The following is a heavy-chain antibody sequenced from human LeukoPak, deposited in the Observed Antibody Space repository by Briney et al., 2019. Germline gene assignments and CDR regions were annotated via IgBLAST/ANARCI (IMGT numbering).Heavy chain of an antibody. D-gene: IGHD2-8*01. J-gene: IGHJ4*02. Sequence: GGSLRLSCAASGFTFSSYDMHWVRQATGKGLEWVSAIGAAGDTYYPGSVKGRFTISRENAKNSLYLQMNSLRAGDTAVYYCARGCTNGVCYYYFDYWGQGTLVTVSS. CDR1: GFTFSSYD. V-gene: IGHV3-13*01. CDR2: IGAAGDT. CDR3: ARGCTNGVCYYYFDY.